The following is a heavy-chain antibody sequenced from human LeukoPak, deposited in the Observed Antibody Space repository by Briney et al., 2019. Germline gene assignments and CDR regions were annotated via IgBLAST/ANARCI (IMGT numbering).Heavy chain of an antibody. Sequence: GGSLRLSCAASGFTFSDYYMSWIRQAPGKGLEWVSYISSSGSTIYYADSVKGRFTISRDNAKNSLYLQMNSLRAEDTAVYYCARDGSTVTSYYYMDVWGKGTTVTVSS. J-gene: IGHJ6*03. CDR1: GFTFSDYY. CDR3: ARDGSTVTSYYYMDV. D-gene: IGHD4-17*01. V-gene: IGHV3-11*04. CDR2: ISSSGSTI.